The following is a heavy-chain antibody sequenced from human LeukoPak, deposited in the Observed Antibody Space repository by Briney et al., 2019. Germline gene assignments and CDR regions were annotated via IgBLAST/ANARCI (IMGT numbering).Heavy chain of an antibody. J-gene: IGHJ4*02. Sequence: GGSLRLSCAGSGFSFSSYGMHWVRQAPGKGLEWMAFIRSDGSNKYYADSVKGRFTISRDNSKNALYLQMNSLRAEDTAVYYCARGPGSYRSWSDYWGQGTLVTVSS. D-gene: IGHD3-16*02. CDR2: IRSDGSNK. CDR3: ARGPGSYRSWSDY. CDR1: GFSFSSYG. V-gene: IGHV3-30*02.